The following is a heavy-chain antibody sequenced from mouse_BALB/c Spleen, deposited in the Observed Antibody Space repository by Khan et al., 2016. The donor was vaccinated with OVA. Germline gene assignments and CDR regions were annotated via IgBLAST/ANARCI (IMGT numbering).Heavy chain of an antibody. CDR1: GFNIKDYY. V-gene: IGHV14-1*02. Sequence: EVELVESGAELVRPGALVKLSCKASGFNIKDYYIHWVKQRPEQGLEWIGWIDPENGNTIYDPKFQGKASIAADKSSNTAYLQLSSLTSEDTAVYYCARDGYSPWFAYWGQGTLVTVSA. CDR3: ARDGYSPWFAY. CDR2: IDPENGNT. D-gene: IGHD2-3*01. J-gene: IGHJ3*01.